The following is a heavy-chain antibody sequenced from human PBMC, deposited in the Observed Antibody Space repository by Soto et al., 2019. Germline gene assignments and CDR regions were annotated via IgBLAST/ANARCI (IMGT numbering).Heavy chain of an antibody. J-gene: IGHJ4*02. CDR2: IIPIFGTA. Sequence: GXSXKVYFEATGGTXISYAIGLVRQAPGQGLEWMGGIIPIFGTANYAQKFQGRVTITADESTSTAYMALSRLRSEDTAVYYCARAYDSSGYSSWGQGTLAPVSS. D-gene: IGHD3-22*01. CDR3: ARAYDSSGYSS. V-gene: IGHV1-69*13. CDR1: GGTXISYA.